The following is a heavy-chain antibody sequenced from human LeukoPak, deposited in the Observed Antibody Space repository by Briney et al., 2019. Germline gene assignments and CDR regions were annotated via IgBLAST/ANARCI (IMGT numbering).Heavy chain of an antibody. Sequence: KPSETLSLTCTVSGGSLTSDYWSWLRQPPEKGLEWIAYIHYSGHIKYNPSLRGRGTISLDTSKNQLSLRLNSVTAADTAVYYCARHSGSSPHYFDYWGQGTLVTVSS. CDR3: ARHSGSSPHYFDY. D-gene: IGHD1-26*01. J-gene: IGHJ4*02. CDR2: IHYSGHI. CDR1: GGSLTSDY. V-gene: IGHV4-59*08.